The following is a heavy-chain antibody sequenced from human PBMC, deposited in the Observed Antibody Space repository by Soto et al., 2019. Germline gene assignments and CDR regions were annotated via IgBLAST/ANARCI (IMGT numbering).Heavy chain of an antibody. J-gene: IGHJ4*02. CDR1: GFTFSSYS. V-gene: IGHV3-48*01. CDR3: ARMYYDIWTGYYRPFDY. D-gene: IGHD3-9*01. Sequence: GGSLRLACAASGFTFSSYSMNWVRQAPGKGLEWVSYISSSSSSIYYADSVKGRFTISRDNAKNSLYLQMNSLRAEDTAVYYCARMYYDIWTGYYRPFDYWGQGT. CDR2: ISSSSSSI.